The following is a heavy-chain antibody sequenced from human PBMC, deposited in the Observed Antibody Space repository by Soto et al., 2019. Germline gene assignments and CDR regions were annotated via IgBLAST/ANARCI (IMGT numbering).Heavy chain of an antibody. CDR3: AAGPPWEKHFDY. V-gene: IGHV4-30-4*01. Sequence: QVQLQESGPGLVKPSQTLSLTCTVSGGSITSGDYYWSWIRQPPVKGLEWIGYIYYSGSTYYNPSLKSRITMSADTSTNQLSLNLSAVTAADTAMYYCAAGPPWEKHFDYGGQGTLVTVSS. J-gene: IGHJ4*02. CDR1: GGSITSGDYY. CDR2: IYYSGST. D-gene: IGHD1-26*01.